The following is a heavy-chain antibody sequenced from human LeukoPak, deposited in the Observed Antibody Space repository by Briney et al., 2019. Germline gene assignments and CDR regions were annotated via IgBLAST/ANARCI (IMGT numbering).Heavy chain of an antibody. D-gene: IGHD3-16*01. V-gene: IGHV3-23*01. J-gene: IGHJ4*02. CDR3: AKMWGHPREAYYFDY. CDR1: GFPFSSFA. CDR2: IGNSGAT. Sequence: QPGGSLRLSCAASGFPFSSFAVSWVRQAPGKGLEWVSCIGNSGATYYAGSVKGRFTISRGNSKNTLYLQLNSLSVADTAVYYCAKMWGHPREAYYFDYWGQGALVTVSS.